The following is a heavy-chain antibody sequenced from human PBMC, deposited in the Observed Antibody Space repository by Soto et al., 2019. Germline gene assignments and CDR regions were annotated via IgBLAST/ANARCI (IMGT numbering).Heavy chain of an antibody. CDR1: GYTFTNYG. CDR3: APHTLDTGMPSGY. V-gene: IGHV1-18*01. Sequence: ASVKVSCKASGYTFTNYGVSWVRQAPGQGLEWMGWIGGYKGNTNYAQKLQGRVTLTTDTSTITAYMELRSLRSDDTAVYYCAPHTLDTGMPSGYWGQGTLVTVSS. D-gene: IGHD5-18*01. CDR2: IGGYKGNT. J-gene: IGHJ4*02.